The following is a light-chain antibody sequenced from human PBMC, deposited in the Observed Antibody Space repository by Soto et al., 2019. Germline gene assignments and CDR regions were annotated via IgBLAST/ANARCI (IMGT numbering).Light chain of an antibody. CDR3: QQYNKWPLT. V-gene: IGKV3-15*01. J-gene: IGKJ4*01. Sequence: EIVMTKSQATLSVSPGERATLSCRASESVNNNLAWYQQKPGQAPRLLIYFASTRATGIPARFSGSGSGTEFTLTISSLQSEDFAVYYCQQYNKWPLTFGRGTKVETK. CDR1: ESVNNN. CDR2: FAS.